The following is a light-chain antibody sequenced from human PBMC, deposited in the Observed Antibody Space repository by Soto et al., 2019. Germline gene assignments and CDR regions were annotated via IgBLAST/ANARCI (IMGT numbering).Light chain of an antibody. Sequence: DIQMTQSPSSLSASVGDRVTITCRASQSISSYLNWYQQKPGKAPKLLIYGASTLQSGVPSRFSGSGSGTQFTLTISSLQPEDFATYYCQQLNSYPLTFGPGTKVDIK. J-gene: IGKJ3*01. CDR1: QSISSY. V-gene: IGKV1-9*01. CDR3: QQLNSYPLT. CDR2: GAS.